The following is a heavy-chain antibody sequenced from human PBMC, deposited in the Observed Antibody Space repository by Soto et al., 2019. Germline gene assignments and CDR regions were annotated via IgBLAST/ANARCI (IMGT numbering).Heavy chain of an antibody. Sequence: QVQLVQSGAEVKEPGSSVRVSCKASGGTFDNFIMNWVRQTHGQGLEWMGGIVPMLGTPTYAEKFKGRVTISATGSTSTMYMEVTSLRSEDTAIYYCATNGTYSSSLSQYSGMDVWGQGTTVTVSS. J-gene: IGHJ6*02. CDR1: GGTFDNFI. D-gene: IGHD1-26*01. V-gene: IGHV1-69*01. CDR2: IVPMLGTP. CDR3: ATNGTYSSSLSQYSGMDV.